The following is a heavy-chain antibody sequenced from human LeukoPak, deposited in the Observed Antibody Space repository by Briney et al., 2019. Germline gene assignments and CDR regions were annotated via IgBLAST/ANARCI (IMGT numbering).Heavy chain of an antibody. D-gene: IGHD2-2*02. CDR3: ARGYPGYYYYYMDV. J-gene: IGHJ6*03. CDR1: SGSFSDYY. CDR2: INHSGST. V-gene: IGHV4-34*01. Sequence: PSETLSLTCAVYSGSFSDYYWSWIRQPPGKGLEWIGEINHSGSTNYNPSLKSRVTFSVDTSKNQFSLKPSSVTAADTAIYYCARGYPGYYYYYMDVWGKGTTVTVSS.